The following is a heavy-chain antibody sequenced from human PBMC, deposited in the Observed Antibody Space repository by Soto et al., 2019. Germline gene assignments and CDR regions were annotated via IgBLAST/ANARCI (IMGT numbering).Heavy chain of an antibody. V-gene: IGHV4-30-2*01. J-gene: IGHJ3*02. CDR2: IYHSGST. CDR1: GGSISSGGYS. CDR3: ARGRGWGDYFDAFDI. D-gene: IGHD4-17*01. Sequence: TSETLSLTCAVSGGSISSGGYSWSWIRQPPGKGLEWIGYIYHSGSTYYNPSLKSRVTISVDRSKNQFSLKLSSVTAADTAVYYCARGRGWGDYFDAFDIWGQGTMVTVSS.